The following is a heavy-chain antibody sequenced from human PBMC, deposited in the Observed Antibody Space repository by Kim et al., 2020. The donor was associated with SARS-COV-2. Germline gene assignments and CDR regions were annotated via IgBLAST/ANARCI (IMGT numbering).Heavy chain of an antibody. Sequence: GGSLRLSCAASGFTFSSYAMHWVRQAPGKGLEWVAVISYDGSNKYYADSVKGRFTISRDNSKNTLYLQMNSLRAEDTAVYYCARDWDCSGGSCYSGGYYYYGMDVWGQGTTVTVSS. J-gene: IGHJ6*02. D-gene: IGHD2-15*01. V-gene: IGHV3-30*04. CDR3: ARDWDCSGGSCYSGGYYYYGMDV. CDR1: GFTFSSYA. CDR2: ISYDGSNK.